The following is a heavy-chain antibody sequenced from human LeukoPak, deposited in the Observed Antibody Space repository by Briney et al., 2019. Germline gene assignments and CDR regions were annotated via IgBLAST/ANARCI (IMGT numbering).Heavy chain of an antibody. D-gene: IGHD6-13*01. CDR1: GFTLGDYA. V-gene: IGHV3-49*03. CDR2: IRSKAYGGTT. CDR3: ARDFSSNWYGTTDY. Sequence: GGSLRLSCTASGFTLGDYAMSWFRQAPGKGREWIGFIRSKAYGGTTEYAASVSGRFTVSRDDSKSIAYLQMNSLKTDDTAVYYCARDFSSNWYGTTDYWGQGTLVTVSS. J-gene: IGHJ4*02.